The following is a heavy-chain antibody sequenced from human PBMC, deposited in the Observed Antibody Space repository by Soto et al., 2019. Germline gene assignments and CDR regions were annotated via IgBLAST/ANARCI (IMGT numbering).Heavy chain of an antibody. CDR1: GFTFSSYS. Sequence: GGSLRLSCAASGFTFSSYSMNWVRQAPGKGLEWVSSISSSSSYIYYANSVKGRFTISRDNAKNSLYLQMNSLRAEDTAVYYCARDRDYGDYNFQHWGRGTLVTVSS. V-gene: IGHV3-21*01. J-gene: IGHJ1*01. CDR2: ISSSSSYI. CDR3: ARDRDYGDYNFQH. D-gene: IGHD4-17*01.